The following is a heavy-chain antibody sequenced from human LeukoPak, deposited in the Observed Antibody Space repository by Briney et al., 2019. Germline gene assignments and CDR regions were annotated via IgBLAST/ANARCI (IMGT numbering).Heavy chain of an antibody. CDR3: ARTIRDFWSGYFDY. CDR2: IYYSGST. CDR1: GGSISSSSYY. Sequence: PSETLSLTCTVSGGSISSSSYYWGWIRQPPGKGLEWIGSIYYSGSTYYNPSLKSRVTISVDTSKNRFSLKLSSVTAADTAVYYCARTIRDFWSGYFDYWGQGTLVTVSS. V-gene: IGHV4-39*01. D-gene: IGHD3-3*01. J-gene: IGHJ4*02.